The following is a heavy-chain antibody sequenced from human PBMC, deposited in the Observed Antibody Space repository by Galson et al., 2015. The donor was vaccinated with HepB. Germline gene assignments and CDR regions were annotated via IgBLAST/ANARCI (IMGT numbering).Heavy chain of an antibody. V-gene: IGHV3-66*04. CDR2: IYSGGST. D-gene: IGHD6-25*01. CDR3: ATLIAAEDFDY. J-gene: IGHJ4*02. CDR1: GFTVSSNY. Sequence: SLRLSCAASGFTVSSNYMSWVRQAPGKGLEWVSVIYSGGSTYYADSVKGRFTISRDNSKNTLYLQMNSLRVEDTAVYYCATLIAAEDFDYWGQGTLVTVSP.